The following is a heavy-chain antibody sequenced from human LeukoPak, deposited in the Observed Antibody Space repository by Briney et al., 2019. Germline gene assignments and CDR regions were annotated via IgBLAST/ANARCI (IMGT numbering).Heavy chain of an antibody. Sequence: PGGSLRLSCAASGFIFSSYSMNWVRQAPGKGLEWVSSIGSSSSYIYYADSVEGRFTISRDNAKNSLYLQMNSLRAEDTAVYYCARGSIVGATINYFDYWGQGTLVTVSS. CDR1: GFIFSSYS. CDR2: IGSSSSYI. CDR3: ARGSIVGATINYFDY. J-gene: IGHJ4*02. D-gene: IGHD1-26*01. V-gene: IGHV3-21*01.